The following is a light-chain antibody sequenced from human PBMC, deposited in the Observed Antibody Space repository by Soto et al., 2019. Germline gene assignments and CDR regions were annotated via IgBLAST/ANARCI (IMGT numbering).Light chain of an antibody. CDR2: DVS. CDR3: SSYTSSSTLLYV. V-gene: IGLV2-14*01. CDR1: SSDVGGYNY. J-gene: IGLJ1*01. Sequence: QSALTQPAPVSGSPGQSITISCTGTSSDVGGYNYVSWYQQHPGKAPKLMIYDVSNRPSGVSNRFAGSKSGNTASLTISGLQAEDEADYYCSSYTSSSTLLYVFGTGTKVTVL.